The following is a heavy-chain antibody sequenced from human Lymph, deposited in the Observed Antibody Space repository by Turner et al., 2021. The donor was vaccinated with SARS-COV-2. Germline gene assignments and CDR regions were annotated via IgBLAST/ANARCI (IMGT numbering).Heavy chain of an antibody. CDR3: AKGDGYPPHGLLDP. CDR2: RNPNSGYT. D-gene: IGHD6-25*01. J-gene: IGHJ5*02. CDR1: GYTFTSYD. V-gene: IGHV1-8*01. Sequence: QVQQVQSGAEGRKPGAAVKVSCKASGYTFTSYDINWVRQATGQGLEWMGWRNPNSGYTGYAQKFQGRVTMTRNTSISTAYMELNSLTSDDTAVYYCAKGDGYPPHGLLDPWGQGTLVTVSS.